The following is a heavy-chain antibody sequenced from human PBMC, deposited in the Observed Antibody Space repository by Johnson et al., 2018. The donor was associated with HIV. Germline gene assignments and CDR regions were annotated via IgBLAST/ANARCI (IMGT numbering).Heavy chain of an antibody. J-gene: IGHJ3*02. CDR3: TTDPPGMSSTSERDAFDI. D-gene: IGHD2-2*01. Sequence: VQLVESGGGFVEPGGSLRLSCAASGFTFSYVWMHWVRQAPGKGLEWVARIKSRSDCGTTDHAAPVKGRFSISRDDSKNTLYLQMNSLKTEDTAVYYCTTDPPGMSSTSERDAFDIWGQGTMVTVSS. V-gene: IGHV3-15*01. CDR1: GFTFSYVW. CDR2: IKSRSDCGTT.